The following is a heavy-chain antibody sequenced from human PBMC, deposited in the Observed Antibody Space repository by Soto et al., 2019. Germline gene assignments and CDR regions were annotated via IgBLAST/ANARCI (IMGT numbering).Heavy chain of an antibody. V-gene: IGHV3-21*01. Sequence: GGSLRLSCAASGFTFSSYSMNWVRQAPGKGLEWVSSISSSSSYIYYADSVKGRFTISRDNAKNSLYLQMNSLRAEDTAVYYCASNDFWSGYFETNYWGQGTLVTVSS. CDR1: GFTFSSYS. D-gene: IGHD3-3*01. CDR2: ISSSSSYI. CDR3: ASNDFWSGYFETNY. J-gene: IGHJ4*02.